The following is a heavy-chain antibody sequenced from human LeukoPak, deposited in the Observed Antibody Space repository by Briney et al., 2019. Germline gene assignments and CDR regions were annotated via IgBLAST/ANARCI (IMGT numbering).Heavy chain of an antibody. V-gene: IGHV3-23*01. Sequence: GGSLRLSCAASGFTFSSYAINWVRQAPGKGLEWVSSISGSGGRIYYADSVKGRFTISRDNSKNTLYLQMNSLRAEDTAVYYCARRAGAYSHPYDYWGQGTLVTVSS. CDR1: GFTFSSYA. J-gene: IGHJ4*02. CDR2: ISGSGGRI. D-gene: IGHD4/OR15-4a*01. CDR3: ARRAGAYSHPYDY.